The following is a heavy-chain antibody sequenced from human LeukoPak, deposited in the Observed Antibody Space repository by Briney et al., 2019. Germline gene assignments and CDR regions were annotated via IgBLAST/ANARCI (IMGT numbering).Heavy chain of an antibody. Sequence: SETLSLTCTVSGGSISTYYWTWIRQPPGKGLEWIGYIYYSGSTNYNPSLKGRVIISVDTSKNQFSLELSSVTAADTAVYYCARGVAGPYYYYYYMDVWGKGTTVTVSS. CDR1: GGSISTYY. CDR3: ARGVAGPYYYYYYMDV. V-gene: IGHV4-59*01. CDR2: IYYSGST. J-gene: IGHJ6*03. D-gene: IGHD6-19*01.